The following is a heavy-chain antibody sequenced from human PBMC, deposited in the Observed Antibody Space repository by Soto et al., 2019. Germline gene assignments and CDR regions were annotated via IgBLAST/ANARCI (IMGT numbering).Heavy chain of an antibody. Sequence: GGSLRLSCAASGFTFSSYSMNWVRQAPGKGLEWVSSISSSGSYIYYADSVKGRFTISRDNAKNSLYLQMNSLRAEDTAVYYCARDTGVRGYYDSSGYHPLGYWGQGTLVTVSS. D-gene: IGHD3-22*01. CDR3: ARDTGVRGYYDSSGYHPLGY. J-gene: IGHJ4*02. V-gene: IGHV3-21*01. CDR2: ISSSGSYI. CDR1: GFTFSSYS.